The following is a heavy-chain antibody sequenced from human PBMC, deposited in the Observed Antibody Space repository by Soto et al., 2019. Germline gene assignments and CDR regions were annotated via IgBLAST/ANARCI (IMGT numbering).Heavy chain of an antibody. CDR1: GFTFSSYA. CDR2: ISGSGGST. Sequence: EVQLLESGGGLVQPGGSLRLSCAASGFTFSSYAMSWVRQAPGKGLEWVSAISGSGGSTYYADSVKGRFTISRDNSKNTLYLQMNSLRAEDTVVYYCAKDRDSSTSSPGYMDVWGKGTTVTVSS. D-gene: IGHD2-2*01. CDR3: AKDRDSSTSSPGYMDV. V-gene: IGHV3-23*01. J-gene: IGHJ6*03.